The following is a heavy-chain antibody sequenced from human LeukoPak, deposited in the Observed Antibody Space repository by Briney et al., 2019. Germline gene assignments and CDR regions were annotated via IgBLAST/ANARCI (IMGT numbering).Heavy chain of an antibody. CDR1: GFTFSSYS. J-gene: IGHJ4*02. V-gene: IGHV3-21*01. D-gene: IGHD3-10*01. Sequence: GGSLRLSCAASGFTFSSYSMNWVRQAPGKGLEWVSSISSSSSYIYYADSVKGRFTISRDNAKNSLYLQMNSLRAEGTAVYYCANGAYGSGSQTLDYWGQGTLVTVSS. CDR2: ISSSSSYI. CDR3: ANGAYGSGSQTLDY.